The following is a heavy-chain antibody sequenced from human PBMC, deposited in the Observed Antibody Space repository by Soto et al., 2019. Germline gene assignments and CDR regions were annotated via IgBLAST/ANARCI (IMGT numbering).Heavy chain of an antibody. CDR3: ARGGWFGELPFDY. V-gene: IGHV1-3*01. CDR2: TNADNGDT. J-gene: IGHJ4*02. CDR1: GYTFSTYA. D-gene: IGHD3-10*01. Sequence: QVHLVQSGAEMRKPGASVKVSCKASGYTFSTYAIHWVRQAPGQGLEWMGWTNADNGDTKFSQKCXXRXXITRDTSANTAYMAPSSLRPEDTAVYYCARGGWFGELPFDYWGQGTLVTVSS.